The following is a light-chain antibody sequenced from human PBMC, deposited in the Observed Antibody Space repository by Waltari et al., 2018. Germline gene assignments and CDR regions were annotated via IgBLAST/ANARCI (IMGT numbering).Light chain of an antibody. Sequence: DIQMTQSPSSLSASVGDRVTITCRASQSISSYLNWYQQKPGKAPKLLIYSASTLESGVPSRFSGSGSGTCFTLTISSLQPEDFATYYCQQTYSTPLTFGGGTKVKIK. CDR2: SAS. CDR1: QSISSY. J-gene: IGKJ4*01. CDR3: QQTYSTPLT. V-gene: IGKV1-39*01.